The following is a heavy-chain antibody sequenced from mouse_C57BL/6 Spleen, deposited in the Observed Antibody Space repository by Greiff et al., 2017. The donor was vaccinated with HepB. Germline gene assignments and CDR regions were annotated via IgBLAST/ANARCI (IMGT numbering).Heavy chain of an antibody. D-gene: IGHD1-2*01. CDR2: IDPEDGDT. Sequence: VQLKESGAELVRPGASVKLSCTASGFNIKDYYMHWVKQRPEQGLEWIGRIDPEDGDTEYAPKFQGKATMTADTSYNTAYLQLSSLTSEDTAVYYCTRRYYGWGNYFDYWGQGTTLTVSS. V-gene: IGHV14-1*01. CDR1: GFNIKDYY. J-gene: IGHJ2*01. CDR3: TRRYYGWGNYFDY.